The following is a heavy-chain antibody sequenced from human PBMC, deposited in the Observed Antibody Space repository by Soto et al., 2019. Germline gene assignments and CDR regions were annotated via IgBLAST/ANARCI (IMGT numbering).Heavy chain of an antibody. CDR2: LSYDGDKE. CDR1: GLSFSDYG. CDR3: GKDLMGEQWLGVMHY. V-gene: IGHV3-30*18. D-gene: IGHD6-19*01. J-gene: IGHJ4*02. Sequence: QVQLEESGGNVVQPGKSLRLSCAASGLSFSDYGMHWVRQAPGKGLESVALLSYDGDKEYYADSVKGRFTISRDNSKNTVFLQMNSLRPEDTAVCYCGKDLMGEQWLGVMHYWGQGTLVTVSS.